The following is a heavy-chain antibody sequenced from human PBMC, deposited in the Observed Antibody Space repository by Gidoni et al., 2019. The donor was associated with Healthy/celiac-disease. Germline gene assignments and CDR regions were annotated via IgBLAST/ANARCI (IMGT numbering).Heavy chain of an antibody. D-gene: IGHD1-1*01. Sequence: QVQLGVCGGGVVQPGRSMRLSCAASGFTFRGYGMHWVRQAPGKGLEWVAVIWYDGRNKYYADSVKGRFTITRDNSKNTLYLQMNSLRAEDTAVYYCARVVGWNDYYYYGMDVWGQGTTVTVSS. CDR2: IWYDGRNK. CDR3: ARVVGWNDYYYYGMDV. CDR1: GFTFRGYG. J-gene: IGHJ6*02. V-gene: IGHV3-33*01.